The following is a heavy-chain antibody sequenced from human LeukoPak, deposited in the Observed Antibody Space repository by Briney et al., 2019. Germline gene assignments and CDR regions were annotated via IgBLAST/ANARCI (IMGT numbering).Heavy chain of an antibody. Sequence: GGSLRLSCAASGFTFSSFDMDWVRQAPGKGLEWVSSISGSSSYMYYADSVRGRFTISRDNAKNSLYLQMNSLRAEDTAVYYCARGGYYDFWSGYPIPFDYWGQGTLVTVSS. CDR2: ISGSSSYM. V-gene: IGHV3-21*01. CDR1: GFTFSSFD. D-gene: IGHD3-3*01. J-gene: IGHJ4*02. CDR3: ARGGYYDFWSGYPIPFDY.